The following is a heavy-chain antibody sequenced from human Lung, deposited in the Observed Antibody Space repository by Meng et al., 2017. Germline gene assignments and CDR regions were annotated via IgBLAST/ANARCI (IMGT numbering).Heavy chain of an antibody. J-gene: IGHJ4*02. CDR1: GGSFRDSH. Sequence: QKRQPVLLNRSAALPLTFVSAGGSFRDSHWSLIRQPPGKGLEWIGEINHSGSTNYNPSLESRATISVDTSQNNLSLKLSSVTAADSAVYYCARGPTTMAHDFDYWGQGTLVTVSS. CDR3: ARGPTTMAHDFDY. D-gene: IGHD4-11*01. CDR2: INHSGST. V-gene: IGHV4-34*01.